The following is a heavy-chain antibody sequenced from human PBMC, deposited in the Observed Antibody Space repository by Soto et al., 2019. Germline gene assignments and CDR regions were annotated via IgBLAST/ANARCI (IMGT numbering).Heavy chain of an antibody. V-gene: IGHV3-30-3*01. D-gene: IGHD2-21*02. Sequence: QVQLVESGGGVVQPGRSLRLSCAASGFTFSSYAMHWVRQAPGKGLERVAVISYDGSNKYYADSVKGRFTISRDNSKNTLYLQMNSLRAEDTAVYYCARDTYCGGDCYTYFDYWGQGTLVTVSS. CDR3: ARDTYCGGDCYTYFDY. CDR1: GFTFSSYA. J-gene: IGHJ4*02. CDR2: ISYDGSNK.